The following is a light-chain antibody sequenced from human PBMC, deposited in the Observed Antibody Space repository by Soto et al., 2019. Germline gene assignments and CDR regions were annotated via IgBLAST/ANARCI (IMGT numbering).Light chain of an antibody. CDR2: DVS. J-gene: IGLJ2*01. Sequence: QSVLTQPASVSGSPGQSITISCTGTSSDVGAYDYVSWYQQHPGKAPKLMIYDVSNRPSGLSNRFSGSKSGNTASLPISGLQAEDEADYYCSLYTRSSTLVFGGGTKLTVL. CDR1: SSDVGAYDY. V-gene: IGLV2-14*03. CDR3: SLYTRSSTLV.